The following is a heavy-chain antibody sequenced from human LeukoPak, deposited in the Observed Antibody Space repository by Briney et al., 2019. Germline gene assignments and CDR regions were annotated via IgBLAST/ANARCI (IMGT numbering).Heavy chain of an antibody. CDR2: ISSSSNYI. V-gene: IGHV3-21*01. CDR1: GFTFSSYG. J-gene: IGHJ4*02. Sequence: GGTLRLSCAASGFTFSSYGMSWVRQAPGKGLEWVSSISSSSNYIYYADSVKGRFTISRDNAKNSLYLQMNSLRAEDTAVYYCATANIFCSSTSCSADYWGQGTLVTVSS. D-gene: IGHD2-2*01. CDR3: ATANIFCSSTSCSADY.